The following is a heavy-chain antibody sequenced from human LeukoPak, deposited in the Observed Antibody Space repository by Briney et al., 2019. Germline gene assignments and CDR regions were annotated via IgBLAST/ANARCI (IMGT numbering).Heavy chain of an antibody. Sequence: ASGTLSLTCAVSGGSFSGYYWSWIRQPPGKGLEWIGEINHSGSTNYNPSLKRRGTISVDASKNHFPLKQSSVTAADNSVYYCARVSAGRVTQSVKSYFRFRGFDPWGQGTVVTVSS. CDR1: GGSFSGYY. J-gene: IGHJ5*02. V-gene: IGHV4-34*01. CDR3: ARVSAGRVTQSVKSYFRFRGFDP. CDR2: INHSGST. D-gene: IGHD3-3*01.